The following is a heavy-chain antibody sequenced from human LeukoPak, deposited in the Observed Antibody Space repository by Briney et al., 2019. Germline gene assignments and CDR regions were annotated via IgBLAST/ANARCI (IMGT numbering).Heavy chain of an antibody. V-gene: IGHV1-18*01. CDR2: ISAYNGNT. CDR3: ARGGPYSSSSYFDY. D-gene: IGHD6-6*01. Sequence: GASVKVSCKASGYTFTRYGISWVRQAPGQGLEWMGCISAYNGNTNYAQKLQGRVTMTTDTSTSTAYMELRSLGSDDTAVYYCARGGPYSSSSYFDYWGQGTLVTVSS. J-gene: IGHJ4*02. CDR1: GYTFTRYG.